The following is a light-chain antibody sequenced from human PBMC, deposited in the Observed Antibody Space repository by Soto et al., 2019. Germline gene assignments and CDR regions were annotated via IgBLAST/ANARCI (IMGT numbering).Light chain of an antibody. V-gene: IGLV1-44*01. J-gene: IGLJ2*01. CDR2: SNN. CDR3: AAWDDSPRDVV. CDR1: SSNIGSNT. Sequence: QSVLTQPPSASGTPGQRVTISCSGSSSNIGSNTVNWYQQLPGTAPKLLIYSNNQRPSGVPDRFSGSKSGTSASLAISGLQSEDEADYYCAAWDDSPRDVVFGGRTKLTVL.